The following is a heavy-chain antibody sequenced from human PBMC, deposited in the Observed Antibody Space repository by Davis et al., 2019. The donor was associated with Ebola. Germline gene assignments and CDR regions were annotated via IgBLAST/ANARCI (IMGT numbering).Heavy chain of an antibody. D-gene: IGHD2-15*01. CDR2: ISGSAGST. V-gene: IGHV3-23*01. CDR1: EFTFSSYY. Sequence: GGSLRLSCAASEFTFSSYYMSWVRQAPGKGLEWVSIISGSAGSTYYADSVKGRFTISRDNSKNTLYLQMNSLRAEDTAVYYCAIPDCSGANCYSVYIKNWGQGTLVTVSS. CDR3: AIPDCSGANCYSVYIKN. J-gene: IGHJ4*02.